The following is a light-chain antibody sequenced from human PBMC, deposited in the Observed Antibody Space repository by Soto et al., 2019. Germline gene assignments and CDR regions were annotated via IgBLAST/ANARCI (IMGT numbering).Light chain of an antibody. J-gene: IGKJ3*01. Sequence: IQLTQSPSSLSASVGDRVTITCRASQGISSIFAWYQQKPGKAPKLLIYGASTLQSGVPSRFSGSGSGTDFTLTIGSLQPEDFATYYCQQLNSFPIPFGPGTKVDIK. V-gene: IGKV1-9*01. CDR2: GAS. CDR1: QGISSI. CDR3: QQLNSFPIP.